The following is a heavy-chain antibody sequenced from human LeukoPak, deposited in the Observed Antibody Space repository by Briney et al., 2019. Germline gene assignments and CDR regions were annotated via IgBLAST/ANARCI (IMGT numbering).Heavy chain of an antibody. CDR3: AKDGDIVVVPASGFDY. CDR2: ISGSGGST. D-gene: IGHD2-2*01. J-gene: IGHJ4*02. V-gene: IGHV3-23*01. CDR1: GFTFSSYA. Sequence: GGSLRLSCAASGFTFSSYAMSWVRQAPGKGLEWVSAISGSGGSTYYADSVKGRFTISRANSNNPSYRQMNSLRAEDTAVYYCAKDGDIVVVPASGFDYWGQGTLVTVSS.